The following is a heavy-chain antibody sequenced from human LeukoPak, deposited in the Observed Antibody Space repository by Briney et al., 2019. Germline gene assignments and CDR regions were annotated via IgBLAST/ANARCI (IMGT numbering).Heavy chain of an antibody. J-gene: IGHJ4*02. Sequence: SETLSLTCTVSGGSISSSNDYWGWIRQPPGKGLEWIGGIYYGGGTYYNPSLKSRVTISVDTSKNQFSLKLSSVTAADTAVYYCARGQGSSSEFWNFDYWGQGTLVTVSS. CDR3: ARGQGSSSEFWNFDY. V-gene: IGHV4-39*07. CDR1: GGSISSSNDY. D-gene: IGHD6-6*01. CDR2: IYYGGGT.